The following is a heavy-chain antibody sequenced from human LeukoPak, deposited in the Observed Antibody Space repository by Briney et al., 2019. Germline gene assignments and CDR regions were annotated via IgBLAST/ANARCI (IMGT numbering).Heavy chain of an antibody. V-gene: IGHV4-59*08. CDR3: AGSGSYYRRGWFDP. J-gene: IGHJ5*02. D-gene: IGHD1-26*01. CDR1: GGSISSYD. Sequence: SETLSLTCTVSGGSISSYDWSWVRQPPGKGLEWVGDIYYSGSTNYNASLKSRGTISVHTSKNQFSVKLSSVTAADTAVYYCAGSGSYYRRGWFDPWGQGTLVTVSS. CDR2: IYYSGST.